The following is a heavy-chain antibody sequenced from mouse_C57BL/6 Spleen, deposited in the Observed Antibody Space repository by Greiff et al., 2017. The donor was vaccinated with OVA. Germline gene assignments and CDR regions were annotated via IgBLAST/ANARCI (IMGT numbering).Heavy chain of an antibody. CDR2: IYPGSGNT. D-gene: IGHD2-3*01. Sequence: QVQLQQSGAELVRPGASVKLSCKASGYTFTDYYINWVKQRPGQGLEWIARIYPGSGNTYYNEKFKGKATLTAEKSSSTAYMQLSSLTSEDSAVDFCAREGFYDGYYSFAYWGQGTLVTVSA. J-gene: IGHJ3*01. V-gene: IGHV1-76*01. CDR1: GYTFTDYY. CDR3: AREGFYDGYYSFAY.